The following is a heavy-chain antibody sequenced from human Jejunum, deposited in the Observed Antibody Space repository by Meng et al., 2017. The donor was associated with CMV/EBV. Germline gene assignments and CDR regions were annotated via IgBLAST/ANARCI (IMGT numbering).Heavy chain of an antibody. D-gene: IGHD5-18*01. CDR2: IYPNGNT. CDR1: GGSISSYY. Sequence: QGRLTESGPGLVKASETLSLTCTVSGGSISSYYWSWIRQPAGKGLEWIGRIYPNGNTNYNPSLKSRVTMSIDTSKNQFSLKLTSVTAADTAVYYCARDAPPNNYGWFDPWGQGTLVTVSS. CDR3: ARDAPPNNYGWFDP. V-gene: IGHV4-4*07. J-gene: IGHJ5*02.